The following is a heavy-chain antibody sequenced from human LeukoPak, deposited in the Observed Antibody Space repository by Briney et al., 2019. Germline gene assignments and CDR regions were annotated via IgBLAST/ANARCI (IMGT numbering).Heavy chain of an antibody. CDR2: ISAYNGNT. CDR1: AYTFTNYA. Sequence: ASVKVSCKASAYTFTNYAISWVRQAPGQGLEWMGWISAYNGNTNYAQKFPDRVTMTTDTSTTTAYMELRSLRPDDTAVYYCARGGPAVTAEYYFDYWGQGTLVTVSS. CDR3: ARGGPAVTAEYYFDY. J-gene: IGHJ4*02. D-gene: IGHD2-21*02. V-gene: IGHV1-18*01.